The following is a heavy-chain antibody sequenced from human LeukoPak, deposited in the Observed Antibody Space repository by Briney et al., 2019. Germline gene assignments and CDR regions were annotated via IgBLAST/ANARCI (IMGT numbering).Heavy chain of an antibody. CDR2: ISWNSGSI. D-gene: IGHD3-22*01. J-gene: IGHJ4*02. Sequence: PGGSLRLSCAASGFTFDDYAMHWVRQAPGKGLEWVSGISWNSGSIGYADSVKGRFTISRDNAKNSLYLRMNSLRAEDTALYYCAKDITYYYDSSGTNYWGQGTLVAVSS. CDR1: GFTFDDYA. V-gene: IGHV3-9*01. CDR3: AKDITYYYDSSGTNY.